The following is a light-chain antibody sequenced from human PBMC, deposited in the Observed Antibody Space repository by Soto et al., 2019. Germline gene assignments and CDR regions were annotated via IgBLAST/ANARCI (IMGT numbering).Light chain of an antibody. Sequence: DIQMTQSPSSLSASVGDRVTITCQASQDISNYLNWYQQKPGKAPKLLIYDASNLETGVPSRFSGSGSGTDFTFTISSLQPEDIATYYCQQYDTLTPTFGGGTKVEIK. J-gene: IGKJ4*01. CDR1: QDISNY. CDR3: QQYDTLTPT. CDR2: DAS. V-gene: IGKV1-33*01.